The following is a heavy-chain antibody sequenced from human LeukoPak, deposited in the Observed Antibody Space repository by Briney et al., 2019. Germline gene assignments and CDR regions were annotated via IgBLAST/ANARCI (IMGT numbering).Heavy chain of an antibody. D-gene: IGHD2-21*02. Sequence: GGSLRLSCAASGFTFSSYSMNWVRQAPGKGLEWVSSISSSSSYIYYADSVKGRITISRDNAKNSLYLQMNSLRAEDTAVYYCARSAYCGGDCYSRGYYFDYWGRGTLVTVSS. CDR3: ARSAYCGGDCYSRGYYFDY. J-gene: IGHJ4*02. V-gene: IGHV3-21*01. CDR1: GFTFSSYS. CDR2: ISSSSSYI.